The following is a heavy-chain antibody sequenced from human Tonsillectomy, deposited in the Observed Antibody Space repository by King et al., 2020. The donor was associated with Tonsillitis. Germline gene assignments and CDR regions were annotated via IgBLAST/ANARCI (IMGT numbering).Heavy chain of an antibody. D-gene: IGHD1-26*01. J-gene: IGHJ3*02. V-gene: IGHV3-74*01. CDR3: STSYSWSHKDSAVDALDI. CDR2: INSDGGST. Sequence: VQLVESGGGLVQPGGSLRLSCAASGFTFSNYWMHWVRQAPGKGLVWVSRINSDGGSTSYADSVKGRFTISRDNAKNTLYLQMSSLRAEDTGVYYCSTSYSWSHKDSAVDALDIWGRGTMVTVSS. CDR1: GFTFSNYW.